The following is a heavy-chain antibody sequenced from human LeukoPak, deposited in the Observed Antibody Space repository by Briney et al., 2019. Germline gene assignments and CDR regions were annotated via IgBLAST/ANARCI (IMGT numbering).Heavy chain of an antibody. CDR3: ARNRYYYGSGNYGVPNWFDP. Sequence: SETLSLTCTVSGGSISSYYWSWIRQPPGKGLEWIGYIYYSGSTYYKPSLKSRVTISVDTSKNQFSLKLSSVTAADTAVYYCARNRYYYGSGNYGVPNWFDPWGQGTLVTVSS. D-gene: IGHD3-10*01. V-gene: IGHV4-59*08. CDR2: IYYSGST. CDR1: GGSISSYY. J-gene: IGHJ5*02.